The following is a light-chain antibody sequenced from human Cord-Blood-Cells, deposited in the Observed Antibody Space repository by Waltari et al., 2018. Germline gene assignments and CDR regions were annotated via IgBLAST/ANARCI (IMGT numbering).Light chain of an antibody. V-gene: IGLV2-14*01. CDR1: SSDVGGYNY. J-gene: IGLJ1*01. CDR2: EVS. CDR3: SSYTSSSTSYV. Sequence: SALTQPASVSGSPGQSITISCTGPSSDVGGYNYVSWYQQHPGNAPKLMIYEVSNRPSGVSNRFSGSKSGNTASLTISGLQAEDEADYYCSSYTSSSTSYVFGTGTKVTVL.